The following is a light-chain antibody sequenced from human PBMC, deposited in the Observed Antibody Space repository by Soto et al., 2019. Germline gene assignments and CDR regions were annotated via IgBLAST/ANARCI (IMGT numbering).Light chain of an antibody. Sequence: DIQVTQSPSSLFASVGDRVTITCRASQRISSYLNWYRHKPGRAPELLIYAATGLQSGVPSRFSGSGSGTDFTLTISSLQPEDFATYYCQQSYQTPWAFGQGTKVEIK. J-gene: IGKJ1*01. V-gene: IGKV1-39*01. CDR1: QRISSY. CDR2: AAT. CDR3: QQSYQTPWA.